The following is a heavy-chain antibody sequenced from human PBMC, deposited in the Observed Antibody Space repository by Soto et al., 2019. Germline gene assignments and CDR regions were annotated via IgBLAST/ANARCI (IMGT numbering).Heavy chain of an antibody. CDR2: ISAYNGNT. J-gene: IGHJ6*02. V-gene: IGHV1-18*04. CDR3: ARTGLGSSGEHGYYGMDV. CDR1: GYTFTSYG. D-gene: IGHD6-19*01. Sequence: QVQLVQSGAEVKKPVASVKVSCKASGYTFTSYGISWVRQAPGQGLEWMGWISAYNGNTNYPQKLQGRDTITTDTAKRTADVEDRSLGSEDTALYYCARTGLGSSGEHGYYGMDVWGQGSTVAVAS.